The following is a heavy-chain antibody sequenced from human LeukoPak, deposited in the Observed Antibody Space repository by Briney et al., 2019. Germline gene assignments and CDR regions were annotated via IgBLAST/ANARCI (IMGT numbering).Heavy chain of an antibody. D-gene: IGHD4-17*01. Sequence: GGSLRLSCAASGLSFSSFAMSWVRQGPARGLEWVSSIRGNGETFYADSVKGRFTVSRDNSKNTLYLQMDSLRVEDTALYYCGMDPNGDYIGAFDFWGQGTLVTVSS. J-gene: IGHJ3*01. CDR2: IRGNGET. CDR1: GLSFSSFA. V-gene: IGHV3-23*01. CDR3: GMDPNGDYIGAFDF.